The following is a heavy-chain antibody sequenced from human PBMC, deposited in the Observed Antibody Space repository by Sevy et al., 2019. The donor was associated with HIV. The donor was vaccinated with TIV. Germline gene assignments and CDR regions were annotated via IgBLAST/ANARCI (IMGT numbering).Heavy chain of an antibody. CDR1: GFPFSTYA. D-gene: IGHD4-4*01. J-gene: IGHJ5*02. CDR3: ARDLRSNYNNYFDP. CDR2: ISYDGSNK. Sequence: GSLRLSCAASGFPFSTYALHWVRQAPGKGLEWVAVISYDGSNKYYAYSVKGRFTISRDSSKNTLYLQMNSLTTEDTAVYYCARDLRSNYNNYFDPWGQGTLVTVSS. V-gene: IGHV3-30-3*01.